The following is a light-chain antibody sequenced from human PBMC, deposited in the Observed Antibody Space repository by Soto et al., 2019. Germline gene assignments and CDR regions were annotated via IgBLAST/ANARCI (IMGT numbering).Light chain of an antibody. CDR3: CSYAGSNTHYV. CDR2: DVS. CDR1: SSDVGSYNY. J-gene: IGLJ1*01. Sequence: QSVLTQPRSVSGSPGQSVTISCAGTSSDVGSYNYVSWYQQHPGKAPKLLIYDVSKRLSGVPDRFSGSKSGNTASLTISGLQAEDESDYYCCSYAGSNTHYVFGTGTKVTVL. V-gene: IGLV2-11*01.